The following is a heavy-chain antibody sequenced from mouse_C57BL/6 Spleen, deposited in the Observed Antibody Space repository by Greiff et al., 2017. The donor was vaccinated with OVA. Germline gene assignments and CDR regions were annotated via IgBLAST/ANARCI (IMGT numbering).Heavy chain of an antibody. CDR1: GFSLTSYG. D-gene: IGHD1-1*01. CDR3: AKRTTVVEGRYFDV. Sequence: VKLVESGPGLVAPSQSLSITCTVSGFSLTSYGVDWVRQPPGKGLEWLGVIWGSGSTNYNSALMSRLSISKDNSKSQVCLKMNSLQTDDTAMYYCAKRTTVVEGRYFDVWGTGTTVTVSS. CDR2: IWGSGST. V-gene: IGHV2-9*01. J-gene: IGHJ1*03.